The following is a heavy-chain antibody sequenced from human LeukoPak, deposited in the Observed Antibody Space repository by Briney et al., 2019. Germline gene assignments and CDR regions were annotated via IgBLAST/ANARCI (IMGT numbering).Heavy chain of an antibody. CDR1: GFTFSSYA. D-gene: IGHD3-22*01. J-gene: IGHJ4*02. CDR2: IKQDGSEQ. Sequence: GGSLRLSCAASGFTFSSYAMSWVRQAPGKGLEWVANIKQDGSEQYYVDSVKGRFTISRDSAKNSLYLQMNSLRAEDTAEYYCARQSPVRDHYYDSSGPLDYWGQGTLVTVSS. CDR3: ARQSPVRDHYYDSSGPLDY. V-gene: IGHV3-7*01.